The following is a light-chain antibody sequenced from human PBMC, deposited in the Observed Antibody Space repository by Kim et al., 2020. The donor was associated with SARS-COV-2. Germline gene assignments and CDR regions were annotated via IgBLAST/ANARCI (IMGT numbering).Light chain of an antibody. Sequence: AAVGDRVPFTCRAGQAINNHLAWFQQKPGKAPKSLIYAASTLQGGVPSRFSGSGFGTDFTLTISGLQPEDVATYYCQQYSLFPLTFGGGTKVDIK. J-gene: IGKJ4*01. CDR1: QAINNH. CDR3: QQYSLFPLT. V-gene: IGKV1-16*01. CDR2: AAS.